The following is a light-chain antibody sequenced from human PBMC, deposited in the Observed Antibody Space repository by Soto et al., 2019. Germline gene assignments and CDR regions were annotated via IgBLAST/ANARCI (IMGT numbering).Light chain of an antibody. J-gene: IGKJ2*01. CDR3: QQYGSLFT. CDR2: KAS. CDR1: QSINSW. Sequence: DIQMTQSPSTLSASVGDRVTITCRASQSINSWLAWYQQKSGKAPKLLLYKASNLESGVPSKFSGSGSGTEFTLTISSLQPDDSATYYCQQYGSLFTFGQGTKLEIK. V-gene: IGKV1-5*03.